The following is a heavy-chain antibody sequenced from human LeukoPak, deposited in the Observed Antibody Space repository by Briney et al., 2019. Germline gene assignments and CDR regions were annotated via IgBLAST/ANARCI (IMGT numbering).Heavy chain of an antibody. D-gene: IGHD6-19*01. CDR1: GFSFSSYA. CDR2: ISSSSSTI. J-gene: IGHJ6*02. CDR3: ARTSSAMHV. Sequence: GGSLRLSCAASGFSFSSYAMNWVRQAPGRGLEWVSYISSSSSTIYYADSVKGRFTISRDNAKNSLHLQINSLRAEDTAVYYCARTSSAMHVWGQGTTVTVSS. V-gene: IGHV3-48*04.